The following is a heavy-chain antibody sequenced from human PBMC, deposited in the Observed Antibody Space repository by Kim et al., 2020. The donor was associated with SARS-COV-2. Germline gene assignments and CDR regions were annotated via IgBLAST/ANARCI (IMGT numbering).Heavy chain of an antibody. Sequence: SETLSLTCTVSGGSISSYYWSWIRQPPGKGLEWIGYIYYSGSTNYNPSLKSRVTISVDTSKNQFSLKLSSVTAADTAVYYCARAGAIYDFWSGYPIGMDVWGQGTTVTVSS. V-gene: IGHV4-59*13. CDR2: IYYSGST. CDR1: GGSISSYY. D-gene: IGHD3-3*01. J-gene: IGHJ6*02. CDR3: ARAGAIYDFWSGYPIGMDV.